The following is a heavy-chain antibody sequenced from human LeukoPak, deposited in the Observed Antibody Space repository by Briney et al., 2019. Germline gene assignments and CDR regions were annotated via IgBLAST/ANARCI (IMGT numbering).Heavy chain of an antibody. CDR3: STGGYFFDY. CDR1: GFTFSNAW. Sequence: NPGGSLRLSCAGSGFTFSNAWMNWVRQAPGKGLEWVGRIKSKPDGGATTYAAPVKGRFTISRDDSRNTVFLQINSLKTEDTAVYYCSTGGYFFDYWGQGTLVTV. CDR2: IKSKPDGGAT. J-gene: IGHJ4*02. V-gene: IGHV3-15*01.